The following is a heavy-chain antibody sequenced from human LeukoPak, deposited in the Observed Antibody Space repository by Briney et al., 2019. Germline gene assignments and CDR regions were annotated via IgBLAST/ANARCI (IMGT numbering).Heavy chain of an antibody. CDR3: ARDADIAAPPSGNYYDY. Sequence: SETLSLTCTVSGGSISSSSYYWGWIRQPPGKGLEWIGSIYYSGSTYYNPSLKSRVTISVDTSKNQFSLKLSSVTAADTAVYYCARDADIAAPPSGNYYDYWGQGTLVTVSS. D-gene: IGHD6-6*01. CDR1: GGSISSSSYY. V-gene: IGHV4-39*02. CDR2: IYYSGST. J-gene: IGHJ4*02.